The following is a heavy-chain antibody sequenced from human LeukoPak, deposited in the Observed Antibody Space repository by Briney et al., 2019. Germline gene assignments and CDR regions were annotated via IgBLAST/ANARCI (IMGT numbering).Heavy chain of an antibody. J-gene: IGHJ5*02. V-gene: IGHV3-23*01. Sequence: PGGSLRLSGAASGFTFSSYAMSWVRQAPGKGLEWVSAISGSGGSKYYAASVKGRFTISRDTSKNTLYLRSNGLRAEDTAVYYCAKDRQYSGSYFYDWFDPWGQGTLVTVSS. CDR2: ISGSGGSK. D-gene: IGHD1-26*01. CDR3: AKDRQYSGSYFYDWFDP. CDR1: GFTFSSYA.